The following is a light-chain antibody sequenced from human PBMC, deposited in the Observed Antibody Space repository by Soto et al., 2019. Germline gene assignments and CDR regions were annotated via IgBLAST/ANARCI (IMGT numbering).Light chain of an antibody. J-gene: IGKJ3*01. CDR1: QSVGSTY. Sequence: EIVVTQSPGTLSLSPGERATLSCRASQSVGSTYLAWYQQKPGQAPKLLIYGVSSRATGIPYRFSGSGSGTDFTLTISRLEPEDFAVYYCQQYGTSPLTFGPGTKVEI. V-gene: IGKV3-20*01. CDR2: GVS. CDR3: QQYGTSPLT.